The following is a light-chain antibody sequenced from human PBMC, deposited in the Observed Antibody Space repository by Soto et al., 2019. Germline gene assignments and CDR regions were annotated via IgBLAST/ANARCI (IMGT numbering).Light chain of an antibody. V-gene: IGKV3-20*01. CDR3: QQFGSSPGFT. CDR1: QSINNRY. CDR2: AAA. Sequence: EIVLTQSPGTLSLSPGERATLSCRASQSINNRYLAWYQQQPGQAPTLLIYAAASRATGIPDRFSGSGSGTDFTLTISRLEPQDVAVYYCQQFGSSPGFTFGPGTKVDIK. J-gene: IGKJ3*01.